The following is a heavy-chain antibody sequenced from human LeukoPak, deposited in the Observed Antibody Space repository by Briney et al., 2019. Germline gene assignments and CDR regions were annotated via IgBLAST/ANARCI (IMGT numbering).Heavy chain of an antibody. Sequence: GGSLRLSCAASGFTFSRYAMHWVRQAPGKWPEWVAVIAFDGNKKYYAGSVKGRFTISRDNSRNTLSLQMNSLRVGDTAVYFCARDDSDVDMAAAIYREGDYFDSWGQGTLVTVSS. V-gene: IGHV3-30*04. CDR2: IAFDGNKK. D-gene: IGHD5-12*01. CDR3: ARDDSDVDMAAAIYREGDYFDS. J-gene: IGHJ4*02. CDR1: GFTFSRYA.